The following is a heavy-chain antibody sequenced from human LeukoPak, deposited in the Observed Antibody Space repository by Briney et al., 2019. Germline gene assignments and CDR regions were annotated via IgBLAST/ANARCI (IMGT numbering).Heavy chain of an antibody. Sequence: PGGSLRLSCTASGFTFSTYEMNWVRQAPGKGLEWVGNIKQDGSEKRYADSVRGRFSISRDNAQTSLYLQMNSLRAEDTAVYYCARASDPWLQLTWGQGTLVTVSS. CDR3: ARASDPWLQLT. J-gene: IGHJ5*02. CDR1: GFTFSTYE. V-gene: IGHV3-7*05. CDR2: IKQDGSEK. D-gene: IGHD5-24*01.